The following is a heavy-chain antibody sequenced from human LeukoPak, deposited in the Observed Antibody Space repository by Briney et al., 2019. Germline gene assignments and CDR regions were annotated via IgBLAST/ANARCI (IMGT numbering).Heavy chain of an antibody. CDR3: ARAVPHYYGSGRPRLEWYYYYYMDV. CDR2: ISSSSSYI. J-gene: IGHJ6*03. V-gene: IGHV3-21*01. Sequence: GGSLRLSCAASGFTFSSYSMNWVRQAPGKGLEWVSSISSSSSYIYYADSVKGRFTISRDNAKNSLYLQMNSLRAEDTAVYYCARAVPHYYGSGRPRLEWYYYYYMDVWGKGTTVTISS. CDR1: GFTFSSYS. D-gene: IGHD3-10*01.